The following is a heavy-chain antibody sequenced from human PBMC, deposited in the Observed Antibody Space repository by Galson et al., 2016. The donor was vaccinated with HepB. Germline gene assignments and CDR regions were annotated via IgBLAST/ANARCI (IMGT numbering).Heavy chain of an antibody. V-gene: IGHV3-64*01. CDR2: ITGSGDTT. CDR3: ASDTLSSPWDLDY. CDR1: CFTFSSYA. J-gene: IGHJ4*02. Sequence: SLRLSCAASCFTFSSYAMHWVRQAPGKGLEYLSAITGSGDTTYYANSVKGRFTISRDNSENTLYLQMGSLRAEDMAVYYCASDTLSSPWDLDYWGQGTLVTVSS. D-gene: IGHD2-2*01.